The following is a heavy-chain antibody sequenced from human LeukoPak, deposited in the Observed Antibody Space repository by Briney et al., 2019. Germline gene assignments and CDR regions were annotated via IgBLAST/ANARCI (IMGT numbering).Heavy chain of an antibody. CDR2: IDPSDSYT. J-gene: IGHJ5*02. CDR3: ARRGSSWFRFDP. CDR1: GYRFTSYC. Sequence: AESLQISCKGSGYRFTSYCISWVRQMPGKGLEWRGRIDPSDSYTNYSPSFQGHVTISADKSISTAYLQWSSLKASDTAMYYCARRGSSWFRFDPWGQGTLVTVSS. V-gene: IGHV5-10-1*01. D-gene: IGHD6-13*01.